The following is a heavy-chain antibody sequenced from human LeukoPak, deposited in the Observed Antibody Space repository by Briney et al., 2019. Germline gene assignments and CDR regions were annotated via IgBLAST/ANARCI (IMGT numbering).Heavy chain of an antibody. CDR3: ARDNSVRDEAWWFNP. Sequence: ASVKVSCKAFGYTFTSNYMHWVRQAPGQGPEWMGVIGPSGGSTTYAQKFQGRVTLTRDMSTSTDYLELSSLRSDDTAVYYCARDNSVRDEAWWFNPWGQGTLVTVPS. CDR1: GYTFTSNY. CDR2: IGPSGGST. V-gene: IGHV1-46*01. J-gene: IGHJ5*02. D-gene: IGHD5-24*01.